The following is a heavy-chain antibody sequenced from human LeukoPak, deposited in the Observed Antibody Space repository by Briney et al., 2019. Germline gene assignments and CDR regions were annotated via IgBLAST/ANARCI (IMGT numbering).Heavy chain of an antibody. CDR3: ARDGGPAYSSSWYLY. CDR2: ISSSGSTI. Sequence: GGSLRLSCAASGFTFSSYWMHWVRQAPGKGLEWVSYISSSGSTIYYADSVRGRFTISRDNAKNSLYLQMNSLRAEDTAVYYCARDGGPAYSSSWYLYWGRGTLVTVSS. D-gene: IGHD6-13*01. V-gene: IGHV3-48*04. J-gene: IGHJ4*02. CDR1: GFTFSSYW.